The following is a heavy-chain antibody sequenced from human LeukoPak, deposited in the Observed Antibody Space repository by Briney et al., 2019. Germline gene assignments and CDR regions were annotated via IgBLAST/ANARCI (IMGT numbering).Heavy chain of an antibody. D-gene: IGHD4-11*01. CDR3: VRDYSNFVQGD. Sequence: SETLSLTCTVSGDSISSSHYYRGWIRQSPGKGLEWIGSIYSGGETHYNPSLNSRVTIFLDTSKNRFSLNPISVTATDTAVYYCVRDYSNFVQGDWGQGTLVTVSS. CDR1: GDSISSSHYY. CDR2: IYSGGET. J-gene: IGHJ4*02. V-gene: IGHV4-39*02.